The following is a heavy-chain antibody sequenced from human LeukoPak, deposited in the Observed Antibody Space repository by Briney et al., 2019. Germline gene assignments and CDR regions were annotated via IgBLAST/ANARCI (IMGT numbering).Heavy chain of an antibody. CDR3: ARDLYCSSTSCYAGFFDY. CDR1: GGTFSSYA. CDR2: IIPIFGTA. J-gene: IGHJ4*02. D-gene: IGHD2-2*01. Sequence: SVKVSFKASGGTFSSYAISWVRQAPGQGLEWMGGIIPIFGTANYAQKFQGRVTITADESTSTAYMELSSLRSEDTAVYYCARDLYCSSTSCYAGFFDYWGQGTLVTVSS. V-gene: IGHV1-69*13.